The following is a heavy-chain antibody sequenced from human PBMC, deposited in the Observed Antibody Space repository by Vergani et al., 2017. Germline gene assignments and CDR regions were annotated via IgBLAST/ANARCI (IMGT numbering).Heavy chain of an antibody. CDR1: GFTSSYYG. CDR2: ISYDGTQK. V-gene: IGHV3-30*03. D-gene: IGHD1-1*01. CDR3: ATKSCGTPGGQIGYFRE. J-gene: IGHJ1*01. Sequence: QVHLVESGGGVVQPGRSLRLSCVVSGFTSSYYGMHWVRQAPGKGLEWVAVISYDGTQKYYADSVKGRFTISRDNSKSTLYLQMYSLRTEDTAVYYCATKSCGTPGGQIGYFREWGQGTLVTVSS.